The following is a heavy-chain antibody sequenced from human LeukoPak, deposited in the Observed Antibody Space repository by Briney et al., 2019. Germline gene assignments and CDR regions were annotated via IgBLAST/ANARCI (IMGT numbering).Heavy chain of an antibody. D-gene: IGHD2-8*01. CDR3: ARDLWVYAMVSFDY. J-gene: IGHJ4*02. CDR2: IKQDGSEK. Sequence: GALRLSCAAPGFTFSSYWMSWVRQAPGKGLEWVANIKQDGSEKYYVDSVRGRFTISRDNAKNSLYLQMNSLRAEDTAVYYCARDLWVYAMVSFDYWGQGTLVTVSS. CDR1: GFTFSSYW. V-gene: IGHV3-7*01.